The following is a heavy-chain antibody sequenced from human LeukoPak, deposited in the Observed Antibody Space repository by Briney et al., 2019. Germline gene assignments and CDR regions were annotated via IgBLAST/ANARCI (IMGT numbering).Heavy chain of an antibody. D-gene: IGHD4-17*01. J-gene: IGHJ5*02. CDR2: IYYSGSS. V-gene: IGHV4-59*12. CDR1: GGSISSYY. Sequence: SETLSLTCTVSGGSISSYYWSWIRQPPGKGLEWIAYIYYSGSSNYNPSLKSRVTISVATSKNQFSLRLSSVTAADTAVYYCARGGYGDYGTRGNWFDPWGQGTLVTVFS. CDR3: ARGGYGDYGTRGNWFDP.